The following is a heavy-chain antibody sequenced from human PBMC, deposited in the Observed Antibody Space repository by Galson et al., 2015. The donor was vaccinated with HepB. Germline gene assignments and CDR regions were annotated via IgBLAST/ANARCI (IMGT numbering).Heavy chain of an antibody. Sequence: LRLSCAASGFTFSSYGMHWVRQAPGKGLEWVAVISYDGSNKYYADSVKGRFTISRDNSKNTLYLQMNSLRAEDTAVYYCAKDKEWLYFDYWGQGTLVTVSS. CDR2: ISYDGSNK. J-gene: IGHJ4*02. D-gene: IGHD3-3*01. CDR1: GFTFSSYG. CDR3: AKDKEWLYFDY. V-gene: IGHV3-30*18.